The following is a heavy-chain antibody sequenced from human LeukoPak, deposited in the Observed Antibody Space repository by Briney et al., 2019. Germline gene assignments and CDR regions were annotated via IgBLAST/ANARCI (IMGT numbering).Heavy chain of an antibody. V-gene: IGHV1-18*01. D-gene: IGHD1-1*01. CDR1: GYTFTSYG. CDR3: ARSKLVPDAFDI. Sequence: ASVKVSCKASGYTFTSYGISWVRQAPGQGLEWMGWISAYNGNTNYAQKLQGRVTMTTDTSTSTAFMELRSLRSDDTAVYYCARSKLVPDAFDIWGQGTMVTVSS. CDR2: ISAYNGNT. J-gene: IGHJ3*02.